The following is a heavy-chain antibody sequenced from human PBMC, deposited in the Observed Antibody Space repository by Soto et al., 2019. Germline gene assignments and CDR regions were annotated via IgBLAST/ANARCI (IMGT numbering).Heavy chain of an antibody. CDR3: ARGPGGPDGPGDY. CDR2: INAGNGNT. D-gene: IGHD2-15*01. CDR1: GYTFTSYA. V-gene: IGHV1-3*01. J-gene: IGHJ4*02. Sequence: QVQLVQSGAEVKKPGPSGKVSCKASGYTFTSYAMHWVRQAPGQRLEWMGWINAGNGNTKYSQKFQGRVTITRDTSASTAYMELSSLRSEDTAVYYCARGPGGPDGPGDYWGQGTLVTVSS.